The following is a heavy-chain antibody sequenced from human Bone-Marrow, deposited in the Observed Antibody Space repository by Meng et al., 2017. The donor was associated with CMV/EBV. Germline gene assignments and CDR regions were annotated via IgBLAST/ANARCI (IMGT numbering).Heavy chain of an antibody. CDR1: GFTFDDYA. Sequence: SLKISCAASGFTFDDYAMHWVRQAPGKGLEWVSGISWNSGSIGYADSVKGRFTISRDYAKNSLYLQMNSLRAEDTAVYYCARGGIYYGSGSYNWFDPWGQGTLVTVSS. CDR3: ARGGIYYGSGSYNWFDP. D-gene: IGHD3-10*01. V-gene: IGHV3-9*01. CDR2: ISWNSGSI. J-gene: IGHJ5*02.